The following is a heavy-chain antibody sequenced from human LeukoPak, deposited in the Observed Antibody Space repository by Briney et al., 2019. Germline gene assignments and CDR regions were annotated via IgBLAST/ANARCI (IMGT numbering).Heavy chain of an antibody. Sequence: GGSLRLSCAASGFTFSDYSMSWVRQAPGKGLEWVSYISSSSSTIYYADSVKGRFTISRDNAKNSLYLQMNSLRAEDTAVYYCARSSYSSSSSVWGQGTMVTVSS. CDR1: GFTFSDYS. CDR3: ARSSYSSSSSV. J-gene: IGHJ3*01. CDR2: ISSSSSTI. D-gene: IGHD6-6*01. V-gene: IGHV3-48*01.